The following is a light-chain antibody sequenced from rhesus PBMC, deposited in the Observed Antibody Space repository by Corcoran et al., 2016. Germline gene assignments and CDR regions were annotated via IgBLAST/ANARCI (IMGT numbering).Light chain of an antibody. CDR3: QQYKRRWT. V-gene: IGKV1-21*01. CDR1: QDISSW. J-gene: IGKJ1*01. CDR2: KAS. Sequence: DIQMTQSPSSLSASAGDTVTITCRASQDISSWLAWYQQKPGKAPKLLSYKASSLERGVPSRFSGSGSGTDFTLTISSLQSGDSASYYCQQYKRRWTFGQGTKVEIK.